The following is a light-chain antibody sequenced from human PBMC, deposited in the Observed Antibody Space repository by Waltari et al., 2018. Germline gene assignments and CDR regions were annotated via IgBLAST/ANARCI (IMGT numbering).Light chain of an antibody. CDR3: QQSYNTPFT. Sequence: DIQMTQSTSSLPASVGDRVIIPCRASQGIDTFLMGYQQKPGKAPKLLIYAASVLQPGVPSRFRGSGSGTDFTLTISRLQPEDFATYYCQQSYNTPFTFGQGTKLEIK. CDR1: QGIDTF. CDR2: AAS. J-gene: IGKJ2*01. V-gene: IGKV1-39*01.